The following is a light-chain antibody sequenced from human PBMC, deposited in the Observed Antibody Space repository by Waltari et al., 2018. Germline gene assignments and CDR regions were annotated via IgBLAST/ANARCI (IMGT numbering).Light chain of an antibody. CDR1: SSDVGGYNY. CDR2: DVS. Sequence: QSALTQPASVSGSPGQSITISCTGTSSDVGGYNYVSWYQQHPGKAPKLIVYDVSTRPSGVSDRFSGSKSGNTAVLTISGLQAEDEADYYCSSYTTSSTRVFGGGTKLTVL. V-gene: IGLV2-14*03. J-gene: IGLJ3*02. CDR3: SSYTTSSTRV.